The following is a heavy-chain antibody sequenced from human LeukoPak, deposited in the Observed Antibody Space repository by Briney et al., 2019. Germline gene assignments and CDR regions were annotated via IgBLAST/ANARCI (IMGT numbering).Heavy chain of an antibody. CDR1: GFTFSSYS. CDR3: ARVTAMARNVGYYFDY. Sequence: GGSLRLSCAASGFTFSSYSMNWVRQAPGKGLGWVSSISSSSSYIYYADSVKGRFTISRDNAKNSLYLQMNSLRAEDTAVYYCARVTAMARNVGYYFDYWGQGTLVTVSS. J-gene: IGHJ4*02. D-gene: IGHD5-18*01. V-gene: IGHV3-21*01. CDR2: ISSSSSYI.